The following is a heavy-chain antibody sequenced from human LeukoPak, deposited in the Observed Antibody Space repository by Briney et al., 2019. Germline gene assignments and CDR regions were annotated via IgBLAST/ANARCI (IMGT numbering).Heavy chain of an antibody. J-gene: IGHJ3*02. CDR2: VKGKTDGGTR. Sequence: WIRQPPGKGLEWVGRVKGKTDGGTRDYAAPVKDRFTISRDDSKNTLYLQMNSLKIEDTGIYYCTTTQGGTSFDAFGIWGQGTMVTVSS. V-gene: IGHV3-15*01. D-gene: IGHD1-1*01. CDR3: TTTQGGTSFDAFGI.